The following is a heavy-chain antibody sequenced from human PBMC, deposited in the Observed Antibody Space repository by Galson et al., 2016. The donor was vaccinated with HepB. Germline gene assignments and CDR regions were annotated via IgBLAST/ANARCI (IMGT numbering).Heavy chain of an antibody. D-gene: IGHD3-3*01. CDR3: ICELGVVIRRHY. J-gene: IGHJ4*02. CDR1: GFTVSSNY. V-gene: IGHV3-53*04. CDR2: IYSGGST. Sequence: SLRLSCAASGFTVSSNYMTWVRQDPGKGLEWVTVIYSGGSTFYADSVKGRFTIYRHNSQNTLYLQMDSLRVEDTAVYYCICELGVVIRRHYWGQGTLVTGSS.